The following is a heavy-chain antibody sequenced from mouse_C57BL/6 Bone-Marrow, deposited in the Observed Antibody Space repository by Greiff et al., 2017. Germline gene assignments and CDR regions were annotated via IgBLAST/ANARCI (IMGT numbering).Heavy chain of an antibody. D-gene: IGHD2-2*01. CDR3: TTFGYEDD. Sequence: VQLQQSGAELVRPGASVKLSCTASGFNIKDDYMHWVKQRPEQGLEWIGWIDPENGDTEYASKFQGKATITADTSSNTAYLQLSSLTSEDTAVYYCTTFGYEDDWGQGTTLTVSS. V-gene: IGHV14-4*01. CDR2: IDPENGDT. J-gene: IGHJ2*01. CDR1: GFNIKDDY.